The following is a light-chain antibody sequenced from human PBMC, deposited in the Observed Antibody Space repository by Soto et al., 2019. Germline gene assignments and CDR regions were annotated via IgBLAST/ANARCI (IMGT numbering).Light chain of an antibody. CDR1: QSISSY. CDR2: AAS. V-gene: IGKV1-39*01. CDR3: QRSFRTPLT. Sequence: DIPMTQSPSSLSASVGDRVTITCRASQSISSYLNWYQQKPGKAPKLLIYAASSLQSGGPSRFSGSGSGTDFTLTISSLQPEDFATYYCQRSFRTPLTFGGGTKVEIK. J-gene: IGKJ4*01.